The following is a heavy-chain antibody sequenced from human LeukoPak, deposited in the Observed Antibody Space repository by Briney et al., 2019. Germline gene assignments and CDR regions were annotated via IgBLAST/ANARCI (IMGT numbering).Heavy chain of an antibody. CDR1: GGSISAAGYY. CDR3: AAMVRGVIISYFDY. J-gene: IGHJ4*02. CDR2: IYYSGST. D-gene: IGHD3-10*01. V-gene: IGHV4-31*03. Sequence: PSQTLSLTCTVSGGSISAAGYYWSWIRQHPGKGLEWIGYIYYSGSTYYNPSLTSRVTISVDTSKNQFSLKLSSVTAADTAVYYCAAMVRGVIISYFDYWGQGTLVTVSS.